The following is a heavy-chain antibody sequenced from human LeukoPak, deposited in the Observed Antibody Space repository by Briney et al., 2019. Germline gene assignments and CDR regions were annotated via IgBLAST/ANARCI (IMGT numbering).Heavy chain of an antibody. CDR3: ARSPPAVTTEVDY. V-gene: IGHV1-2*02. CDR2: INPNSGGT. CDR1: NYIFNNYG. J-gene: IGHJ4*02. D-gene: IGHD4-17*01. Sequence: ASVKVSCKASNYIFNNYGITWVRQAPGQGLEWMGWINPNSGGTNYAQKFQGRVTMTRDTSISTAYMELSRLRSDDTAVYYCARSPPAVTTEVDYWGQGTLVTVSS.